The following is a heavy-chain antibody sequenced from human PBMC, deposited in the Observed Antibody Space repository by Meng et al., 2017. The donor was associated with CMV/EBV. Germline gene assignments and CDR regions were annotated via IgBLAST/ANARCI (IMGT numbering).Heavy chain of an antibody. D-gene: IGHD2-2*01. V-gene: IGHV1-18*01. CDR2: ISAYNGNT. Sequence: ASVKVSCKASGYTFTSYGISWVRQAPGQGLEWMGWISAYNGNTNYAQKLQGRVTMTTDTSTSTAYMELRSLRSDDTAVYYCAREGQIVVVPAAIYYYYYGMGVWGQGTTVTVSS. CDR1: GYTFTSYG. CDR3: AREGQIVVVPAAIYYYYYGMGV. J-gene: IGHJ6*02.